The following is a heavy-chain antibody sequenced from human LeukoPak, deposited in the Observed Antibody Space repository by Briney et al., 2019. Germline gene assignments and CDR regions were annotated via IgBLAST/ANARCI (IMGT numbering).Heavy chain of an antibody. CDR2: IYYSGST. D-gene: IGHD6-19*01. Sequence: SETLSLTCTVSGGSISSSSYYWGWIRQPPGKGLGWIGSIYYSGSTYYNPSLKSRVTISVDTSKNQFSLKLSSVTAADTAVYYCARSSVTVAVDYWGQGTLVTVSS. CDR1: GGSISSSSYY. CDR3: ARSSVTVAVDY. J-gene: IGHJ4*02. V-gene: IGHV4-39*01.